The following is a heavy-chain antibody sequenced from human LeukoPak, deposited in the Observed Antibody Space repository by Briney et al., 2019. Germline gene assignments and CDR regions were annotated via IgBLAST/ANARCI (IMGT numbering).Heavy chain of an antibody. CDR3: AKDIVVVPALDY. CDR1: GFTFSSYG. V-gene: IGHV3-30*18. Sequence: GRSLRLSCAASGFTFSSYGMHWVRQAPGKGLEWVAVISYDGSNKYYADSVKGRFTISRDNSKNTLYLQMNSLRAEDTAVYYCAKDIVVVPALDYWGQGTLVTVS. D-gene: IGHD2-2*01. CDR2: ISYDGSNK. J-gene: IGHJ4*02.